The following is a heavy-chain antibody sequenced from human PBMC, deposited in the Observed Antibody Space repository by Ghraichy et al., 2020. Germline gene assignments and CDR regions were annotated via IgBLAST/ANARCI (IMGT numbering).Heavy chain of an antibody. CDR3: ARAGPQLRGGLDY. Sequence: SETLSLTCAVSGGSISSSNWWSWVRQPPGKGLEWIGEIYHSGSTNYNPSLKSRVTISVDKSKNQFSLKLSSVTAADTAVYYCARAGPQLRGGLDYWGQGTLVTVSS. CDR2: IYHSGST. D-gene: IGHD3-10*01. J-gene: IGHJ4*02. CDR1: GGSISSSNW. V-gene: IGHV4-4*02.